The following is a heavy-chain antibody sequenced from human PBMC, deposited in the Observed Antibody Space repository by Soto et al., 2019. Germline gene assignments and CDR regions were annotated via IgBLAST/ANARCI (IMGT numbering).Heavy chain of an antibody. J-gene: IGHJ5*02. Sequence: PGGSLRLSCEASGFTFSNYGMSWVRQAPEKGLEWVSVISGRGGNKYYADSVKGRFTISRDNAKNSLYLQMNSLRAEDTAVYYCARDYARGFHTFDPWGQGTLVTSPQ. V-gene: IGHV3-21*04. D-gene: IGHD3-16*01. CDR1: GFTFSNYG. CDR2: ISGRGGNK. CDR3: ARDYARGFHTFDP.